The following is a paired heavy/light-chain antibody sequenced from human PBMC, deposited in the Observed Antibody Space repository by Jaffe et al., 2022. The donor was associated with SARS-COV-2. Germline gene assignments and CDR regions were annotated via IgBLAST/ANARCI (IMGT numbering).Light chain of an antibody. J-gene: IGKJ1*01. Sequence: EIVMTQSPATLSVSPGERATLSCRASQSVSSNLAWYQQKPGQAPRLLIYGASTRATGIPARFSGSGSGTEFTLTISSLQSEDFAVYYCQQYNNWLGTFGQGTKVEIK. CDR2: GAS. CDR1: QSVSSN. V-gene: IGKV3-15*01. CDR3: QQYNNWLGT.
Heavy chain of an antibody. CDR2: IYTSGST. D-gene: IGHD6-19*01. J-gene: IGHJ2*01. CDR1: GGSISSYY. V-gene: IGHV4-4*07. Sequence: QVQLQESGPGLVKPSETLSLTCTVSGGSISSYYWSWIRQPAGKGLEWIGRIYTSGSTNYNPSLKSRVTMSVDTSKNQFSLKLSSVTAADTAVYYCARGAVAGTRYWYFDLWGRGTLVTVSS. CDR3: ARGAVAGTRYWYFDL.